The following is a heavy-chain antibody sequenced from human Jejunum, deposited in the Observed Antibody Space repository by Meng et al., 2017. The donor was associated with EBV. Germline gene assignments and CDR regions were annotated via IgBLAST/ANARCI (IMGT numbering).Heavy chain of an antibody. CDR2: INPTGDST. D-gene: IGHD5-24*01. CDR1: GDTFTRYY. J-gene: IGHJ5*02. CDR3: AGGMTIRQNWFDP. V-gene: IGHV1-46*01. Sequence: QGQRVQCGAEVNKLGAQVKVSCKGSGDTFTRYYMHWVRQAPGQGLEWMGIINPTGDSTTYAEKFQGRLTMTRDTSTTTAYMELSSLRSEDTAVYYCAGGMTIRQNWFDPWGQGTLVTVSS.